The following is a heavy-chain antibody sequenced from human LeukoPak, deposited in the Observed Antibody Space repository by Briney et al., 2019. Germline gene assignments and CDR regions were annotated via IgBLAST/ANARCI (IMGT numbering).Heavy chain of an antibody. CDR1: GGSISGYY. D-gene: IGHD7-27*01. CDR2: IYYSEYT. CDR3: ARHFNMGTSAFDY. J-gene: IGHJ4*02. V-gene: IGHV4-59*08. Sequence: SETLSLTCTVSGGSISGYYWSWIRQPPGKGLEWIGYIYYSEYTNYNPSLKSRVTISVDTSKNQFSLRLSSVTAADTAVYYCARHFNMGTSAFDYWGQGTLVTVSS.